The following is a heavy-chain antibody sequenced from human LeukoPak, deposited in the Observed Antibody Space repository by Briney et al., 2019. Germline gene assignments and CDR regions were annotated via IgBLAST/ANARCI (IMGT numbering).Heavy chain of an antibody. J-gene: IGHJ6*02. CDR1: GFTFSSYS. D-gene: IGHD2-8*02. CDR3: TRVQAGRSGLMDV. CDR2: ISSSSTL. V-gene: IGHV3-48*02. Sequence: GGSLRLSCAASGFTFSSYSMSWVRQAPGKGLEWVGYISSSSTLHYADPVKGRFTISRDNSKNTLYLQMNSLRDEDAAVYHCTRVQAGRSGLMDVWGRGTTVTVSS.